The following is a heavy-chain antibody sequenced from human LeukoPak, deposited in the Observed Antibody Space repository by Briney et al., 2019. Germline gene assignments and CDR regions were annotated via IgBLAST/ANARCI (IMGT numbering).Heavy chain of an antibody. D-gene: IGHD5-12*01. CDR2: ISAYNGNT. CDR3: VISFPGYTSSPNWFDP. Sequence: ASVKVSCKASGYTFTSYGISWVRQAPGQGLEWMGWISAYNGNTNYAQKLQDRVTMTTDTSTSTAYMELRSLRSDDTALYYCVISFPGYTSSPNWFDPWGQGTLVTVSS. J-gene: IGHJ5*02. CDR1: GYTFTSYG. V-gene: IGHV1-18*01.